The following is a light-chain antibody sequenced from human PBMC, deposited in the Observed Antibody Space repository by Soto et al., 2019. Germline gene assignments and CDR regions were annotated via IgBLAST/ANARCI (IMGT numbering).Light chain of an antibody. J-gene: IGKJ2*01. V-gene: IGKV1-5*01. CDR3: QQYNSYSRMYT. CDR2: DAS. Sequence: DIQMTQSPSTLSASVGDRVTITCRASQSTSSWLAWYQQKPGKAPKLLIYDASSLESGVPSRFSGSGSGTEFTLTISSLQPDDFATYYCQQYNSYSRMYTFGQGTKLEIK. CDR1: QSTSSW.